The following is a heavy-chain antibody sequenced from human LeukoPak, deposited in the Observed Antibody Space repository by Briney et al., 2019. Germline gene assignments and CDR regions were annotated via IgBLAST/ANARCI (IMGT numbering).Heavy chain of an antibody. Sequence: GGSLRLSCAASGFTFSSYAMTWVRQAPGKGLEWVSVISDRGANADYADSVKGRFTISRDNSKNTLYLQMSSLRAEDTAIYYCAKFSSGWTYFDYWGQGTLVSVSS. CDR3: AKFSSGWTYFDY. CDR1: GFTFSSYA. J-gene: IGHJ4*02. CDR2: ISDRGANA. D-gene: IGHD6-19*01. V-gene: IGHV3-23*01.